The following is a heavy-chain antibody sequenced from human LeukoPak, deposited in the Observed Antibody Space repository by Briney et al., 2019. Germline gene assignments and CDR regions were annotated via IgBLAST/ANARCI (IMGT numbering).Heavy chain of an antibody. D-gene: IGHD3-16*01. J-gene: IGHJ6*03. V-gene: IGHV3-30*02. CDR2: IRYDGSNK. Sequence: PGRSLRLSCAASGFTFSSYGMHWVRQAPGKGLEWVAFIRYDGSNKYYADSVKGRFTISRDNSKNTLYLQMNSLRAEDTAVYYCAKDSTLGEWLYYYYYYMDVWGKGTTVTVSS. CDR1: GFTFSSYG. CDR3: AKDSTLGEWLYYYYYYMDV.